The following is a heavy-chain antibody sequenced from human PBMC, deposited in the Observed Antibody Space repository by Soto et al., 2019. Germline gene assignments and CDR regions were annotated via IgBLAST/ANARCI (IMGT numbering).Heavy chain of an antibody. V-gene: IGHV4-34*01. CDR2: INHSGST. CDR1: GGSFSGYY. CDR3: ARGWGRIFDY. Sequence: QVQLQQWGAGLLKPSETLSLTCAVYGGSFSGYYWNWIRQPPGKGLEWIGEINHSGSTNYNPSLTSRVTISVDTYKNQFSLKLSSVTAADTAVYYCARGWGRIFDYWGQGTLVTVSS. J-gene: IGHJ4*02. D-gene: IGHD7-27*01.